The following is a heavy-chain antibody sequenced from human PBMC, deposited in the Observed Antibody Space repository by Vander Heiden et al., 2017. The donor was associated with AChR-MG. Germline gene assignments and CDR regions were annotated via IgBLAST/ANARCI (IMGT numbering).Heavy chain of an antibody. CDR2: IDPSDSYT. J-gene: IGHJ4*02. V-gene: IGHV5-10-1*03. Sequence: EVQLVQSEAAVKKPGESLSLSCQATGYSFSDYWISWVRQVPGKGLEWMGKIDPSDSYTTYRSSFQGHVTISVDKSLSTAAMYYCARGSEVSSAIGTDRFDYWGRGTLVTVSS. D-gene: IGHD2-8*01. CDR3: DRFDY. CDR1: GYSFSDYW.